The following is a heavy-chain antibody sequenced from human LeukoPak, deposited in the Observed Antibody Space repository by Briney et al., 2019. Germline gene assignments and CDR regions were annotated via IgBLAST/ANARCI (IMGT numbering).Heavy chain of an antibody. CDR3: ARDGDWVTPDAFDI. V-gene: IGHV3-33*01. Sequence: PGGSLRLSCAASGFSFNTYAMEWVRQAPGKGLEWVAVIWYDGSEKHYADSVKGRFTISRDNAKNSLYLQMNSLRAEDTAVYYCARDGDWVTPDAFDIWGQGTMVTVSS. CDR2: IWYDGSEK. D-gene: IGHD3/OR15-3a*01. CDR1: GFSFNTYA. J-gene: IGHJ3*02.